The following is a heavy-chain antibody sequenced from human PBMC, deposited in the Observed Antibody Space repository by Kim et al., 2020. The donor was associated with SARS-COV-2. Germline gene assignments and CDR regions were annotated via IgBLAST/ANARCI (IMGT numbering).Heavy chain of an antibody. CDR3: ARLKDPADY. V-gene: IGHV5-51*01. J-gene: IGHJ4*02. CDR2: SDT. Sequence: SDTRYSPSFQGQVTISADKSISTAYLQWSSLKASDTAMYYCARLKDPADYWGQGTLVTVSS.